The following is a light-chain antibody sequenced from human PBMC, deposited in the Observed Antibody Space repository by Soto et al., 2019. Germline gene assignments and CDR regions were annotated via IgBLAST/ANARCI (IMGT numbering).Light chain of an antibody. CDR2: SAS. CDR3: QQYNNWPRT. J-gene: IGKJ1*01. Sequence: EIVMTQSPATLSVSPGERATLSCRASQSGSSDLAWYHQKPGQAPRLLIYSASTRATGIPARFSGSGSGTEFTLTISRLQSEDFAVYYCQQYNNWPRTFGQGTKVDIK. V-gene: IGKV3-15*01. CDR1: QSGSSD.